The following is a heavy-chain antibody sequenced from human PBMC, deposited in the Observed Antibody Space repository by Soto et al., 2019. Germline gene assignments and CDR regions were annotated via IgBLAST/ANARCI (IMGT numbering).Heavy chain of an antibody. Sequence: GRSLRLSCAASGLIFTSYWMSWVRQAPGGGLEGVANINQDGSRKYYVDSMQGRFTISRDNAKDAVFLQRNNRRADDTPVYYCAREGDYSSSCLMGGADHMGGPYFDLWGKGALVTTSS. D-gene: IGHD6-13*01. CDR1: GLIFTSYW. V-gene: IGHV3-7*03. CDR2: INQDGSRK. CDR3: AREGDYSSSCLMGGADHMGGPYFDL. J-gene: IGHJ4*02.